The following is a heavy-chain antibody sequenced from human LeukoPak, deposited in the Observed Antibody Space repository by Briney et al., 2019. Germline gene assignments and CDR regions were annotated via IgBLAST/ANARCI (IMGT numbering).Heavy chain of an antibody. Sequence: GGSLRLSCAASGFTFSDYYMSWIRQAPGKGLEWVSYISSSGSTIYYADSVKGRFTISRDNAKNSLYLQMNSLRAEDTAVYYCARDSSYGEIAGVDAFDIWGQGTMVTVSS. CDR2: ISSSGSTI. CDR1: GFTFSDYY. V-gene: IGHV3-11*04. CDR3: ARDSSYGEIAGVDAFDI. D-gene: IGHD5-18*01. J-gene: IGHJ3*02.